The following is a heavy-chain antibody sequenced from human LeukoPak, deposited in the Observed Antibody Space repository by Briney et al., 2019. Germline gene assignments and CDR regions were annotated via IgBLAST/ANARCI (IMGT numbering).Heavy chain of an antibody. CDR1: GYTFTSYD. CDR3: ARGVDSYGYPEFDY. J-gene: IGHJ4*02. V-gene: IGHV1-8*01. CDR2: MNPNSGNT. D-gene: IGHD5-18*01. Sequence: GASVKVSCKASGYTFTSYDINWVRQATGQGLEWMGWMNPNSGNTGYAQKFQGRVTMTRNTSISTAYMELSSLRSEDTAVYYCARGVDSYGYPEFDYWGQGTLVTVSS.